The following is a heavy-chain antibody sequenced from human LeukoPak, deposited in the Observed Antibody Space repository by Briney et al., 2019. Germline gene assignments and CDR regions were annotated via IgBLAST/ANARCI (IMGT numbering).Heavy chain of an antibody. V-gene: IGHV3-23*01. D-gene: IGHD3-10*01. CDR1: DSTFRSHD. J-gene: IGHJ4*02. Sequence: PGGSLTLSCAASDSTFRSHDMSWVRQTLEKGLEWVSSIAGDGASFYADSVRGRFTIPRDKSQNILYLQMNSLRADDTAIYYCAKGPNFGSWRAVDYWGQGRLVTVSS. CDR2: IAGDGAS. CDR3: AKGPNFGSWRAVDY.